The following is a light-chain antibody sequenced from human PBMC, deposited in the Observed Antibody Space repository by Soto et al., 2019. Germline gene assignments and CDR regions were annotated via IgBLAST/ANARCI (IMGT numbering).Light chain of an antibody. J-gene: IGKJ2*01. V-gene: IGKV4-1*01. CDR1: QSVLYSSNNKNC. CDR2: WAS. CDR3: QQYYSTPDT. Sequence: DIVMTQSPDSLAVSLGERATINCKSSQSVLYSSNNKNCLAWYQHKLGQPPKLLIYWASTRESGVPDRFSGSGSGTDFTLTISSLQAEDVAVYYCQQYYSTPDTFGQGTKLEIK.